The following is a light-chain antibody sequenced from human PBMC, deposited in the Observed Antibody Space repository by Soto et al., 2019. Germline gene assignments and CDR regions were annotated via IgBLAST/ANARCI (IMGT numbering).Light chain of an antibody. CDR3: QQYNNWPLYT. V-gene: IGKV3-15*01. J-gene: IGKJ2*01. Sequence: EIVMTQSPATLSVSPGERATLSCRASQSVGGNVAWYQQRPGRAPRLLIYDASARATDIPARFSGSGSGTEFTLTISSLQSEDFALYYCQQYNNWPLYTFGQGTKLEIK. CDR1: QSVGGN. CDR2: DAS.